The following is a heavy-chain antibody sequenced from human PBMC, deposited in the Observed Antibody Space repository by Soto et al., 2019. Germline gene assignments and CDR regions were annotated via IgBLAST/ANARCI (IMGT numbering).Heavy chain of an antibody. CDR1: GGSISSYY. D-gene: IGHD6-6*01. CDR2: IYYSGST. CDR3: AREYSSSYALDY. V-gene: IGHV4-59*01. J-gene: IGHJ4*02. Sequence: SETLSLTCTVSGGSISSYYWSWIRQPPGKGLEWIGYIYYSGSTNYNPSLKSRVTISVDTSKNQFSLKLSSVTAADTAVYYCAREYSSSYALDYWGQGTLVTVSS.